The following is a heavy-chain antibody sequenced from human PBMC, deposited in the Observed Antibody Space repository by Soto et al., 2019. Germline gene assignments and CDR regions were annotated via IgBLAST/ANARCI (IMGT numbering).Heavy chain of an antibody. CDR3: AREAAGILNWFDP. J-gene: IGHJ5*02. CDR1: GGSISSGGYY. V-gene: IGHV4-31*03. D-gene: IGHD6-25*01. CDR2: IYHCGST. Sequence: QVQLQESGPGLVKPTQTLSLTCTVSGGSISSGGYYWSWIRQHPGKGLEWIGYIYHCGSTYYNPSLKSRVTISVETSKNQFSLKLSSVTAADTAVYYCAREAAGILNWFDPWGQGTLVTVSS.